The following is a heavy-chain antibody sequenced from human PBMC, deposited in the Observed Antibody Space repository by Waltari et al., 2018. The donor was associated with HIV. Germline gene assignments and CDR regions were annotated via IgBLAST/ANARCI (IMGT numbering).Heavy chain of an antibody. CDR1: GFLFNRYS. CDR3: ARDSRGSTWSLNWFDP. D-gene: IGHD6-6*01. J-gene: IGHJ5*02. V-gene: IGHV3-21*02. Sequence: EVQLVESGGGPVQPGESLRLSCVTSGFLFNRYSMTWVRQAPGKGPEWVSSISSSGNFKHYADSVKGRFTISRDNAENSLYLQMNGLRAEDTAIYYCARDSRGSTWSLNWFDPWGQGTLVTVSS. CDR2: ISSSGNFK.